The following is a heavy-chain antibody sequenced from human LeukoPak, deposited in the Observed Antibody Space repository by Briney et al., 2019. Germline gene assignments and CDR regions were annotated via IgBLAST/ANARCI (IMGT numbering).Heavy chain of an antibody. CDR1: GGSISSSSYY. J-gene: IGHJ3*02. CDR2: IYYSGST. Sequence: SETLSLTCTVSGGSISSSSYYWGWIRQPPGKGLEWIGSIYYSGSTYYNPSLKSRVTISVDTSKSQFSLKLTSVTAADTAVYYCAKDLGGYNDYSGYYYPEAFDIWGQGTMVTVSS. D-gene: IGHD3-22*01. V-gene: IGHV4-39*07. CDR3: AKDLGGYNDYSGYYYPEAFDI.